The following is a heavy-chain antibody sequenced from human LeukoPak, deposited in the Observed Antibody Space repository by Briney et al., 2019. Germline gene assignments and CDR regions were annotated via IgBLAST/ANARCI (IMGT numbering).Heavy chain of an antibody. Sequence: SETLSLTCDVSGGSISNDDYSWSWIRQPPGKGLEWIGHIYHGGSTYYNPSLKSRVTMSVDRSKNQFSLKLSSVTAADTAVYYCARGKAGATPFDYWGQGTLVIVSS. CDR1: GGSISNDDYS. D-gene: IGHD1-26*01. CDR2: IYHGGST. CDR3: ARGKAGATPFDY. J-gene: IGHJ4*02. V-gene: IGHV4-30-2*01.